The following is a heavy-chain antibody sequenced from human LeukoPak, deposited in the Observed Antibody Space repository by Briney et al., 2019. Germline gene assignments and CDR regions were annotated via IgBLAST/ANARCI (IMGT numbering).Heavy chain of an antibody. J-gene: IGHJ4*02. D-gene: IGHD3-10*01. Sequence: ASVKVSCKASGYTFPKYGISWVRQAPGQGLEWMAWISAYNGNTDYAQKLQGRVTMTTDTSTSTAYMELRSLRSDDTAVYYCARLNRENYYGSGSYGHWGQGTLVTVSS. CDR1: GYTFPKYG. CDR2: ISAYNGNT. CDR3: ARLNRENYYGSGSYGH. V-gene: IGHV1-18*01.